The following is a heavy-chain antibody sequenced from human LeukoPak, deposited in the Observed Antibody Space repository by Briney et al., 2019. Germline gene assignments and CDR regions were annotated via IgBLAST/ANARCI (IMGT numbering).Heavy chain of an antibody. CDR3: ARMDRKAASAEYFQH. V-gene: IGHV3-21*01. CDR2: ISSSSSYI. CDR1: GFTFSSYS. Sequence: GGSLRLSRAASGFTFSSYSMNWVRQAPGKGLEWVSSISSSSSYIYYADSVKGRFTISRDNAKNSLYLQMNSLRAEDTAVYYCARMDRKAASAEYFQHWGQGTLVTVSS. D-gene: IGHD2-2*03. J-gene: IGHJ1*01.